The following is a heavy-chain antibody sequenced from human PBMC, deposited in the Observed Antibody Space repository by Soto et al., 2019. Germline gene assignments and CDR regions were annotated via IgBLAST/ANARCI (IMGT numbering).Heavy chain of an antibody. J-gene: IGHJ4*01. V-gene: IGHV4-61*08. Sequence: SESLSLTCTGSGGSVSSDGYYWAWLRQPPGMGLEWVGYIFYGRRTNSNSSLMSRVTESSNTPKNQYSLRLSSVTAAVKYVYYCAYRYTSSCSNVDVWGQGTLVTVSS. D-gene: IGHD6-13*01. CDR3: AYRYTSSCSNVDV. CDR1: GGSVSSDGYY. CDR2: IFYGRRT.